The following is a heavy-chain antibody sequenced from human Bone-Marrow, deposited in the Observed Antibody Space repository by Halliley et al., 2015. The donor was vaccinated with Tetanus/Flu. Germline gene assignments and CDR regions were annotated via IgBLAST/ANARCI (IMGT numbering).Heavy chain of an antibody. D-gene: IGHD3-10*01. CDR3: ARVIPSSGGYPGRRGFFDY. V-gene: IGHV1-18*01. CDR2: SNGNT. J-gene: IGHJ4*02. Sequence: SNGNTYSCQNFQGRVPITTDTSTNTVHMELRSLRSDDTAVYYCARVIPSSGGYPGRRGFFDYWGQGTLVTVSS.